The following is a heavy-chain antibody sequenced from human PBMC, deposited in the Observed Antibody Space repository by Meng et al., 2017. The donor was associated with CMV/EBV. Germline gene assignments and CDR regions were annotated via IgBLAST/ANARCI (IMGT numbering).Heavy chain of an antibody. D-gene: IGHD6-13*01. CDR1: GYTLTELS. CDR3: ARSSSWYLGAFDI. V-gene: IGHV1-69*10. CDR2: IIPILGIA. Sequence: SVKVSCKVSGYTLTELSMHWVRQAPGKGLEWMGGIIPILGIANYAQKFQGRVTITADKSTSTAYMELSSLRSEDTAVYYCARSSSWYLGAFDIWGQGTMVTVSS. J-gene: IGHJ3*02.